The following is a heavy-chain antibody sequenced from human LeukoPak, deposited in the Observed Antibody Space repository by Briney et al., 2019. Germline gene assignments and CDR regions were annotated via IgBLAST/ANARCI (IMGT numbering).Heavy chain of an antibody. CDR1: GGSISSGSYY. V-gene: IGHV4-31*03. CDR2: IYYSGST. J-gene: IGHJ5*02. CDR3: ARVISNWFDP. Sequence: SETLSLTCTVSGGSISSGSYYWSWIRQHPGKGLEWIGYIYYSGSTYYNPSLKSRVTISVDTSKNQFSLKLSSVTAADTAVYYCARVISNWFDPWGQGTLVTVSS. D-gene: IGHD3-16*02.